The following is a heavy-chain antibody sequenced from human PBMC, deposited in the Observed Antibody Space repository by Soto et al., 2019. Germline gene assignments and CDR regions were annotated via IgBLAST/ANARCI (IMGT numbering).Heavy chain of an antibody. CDR3: ARSPETYDFWSGYSFDS. Sequence: SETLSLTCTVSGGSISNYYWSWIRQAPGKGLEWIGYVYYSGSTNYNPSLKSRVTISVDTSKNRFSLKLSSVTAADTAVYYCARSPETYDFWSGYSFDSWGQGTLVTVSS. CDR1: GGSISNYY. J-gene: IGHJ4*02. D-gene: IGHD3-3*01. V-gene: IGHV4-59*01. CDR2: VYYSGST.